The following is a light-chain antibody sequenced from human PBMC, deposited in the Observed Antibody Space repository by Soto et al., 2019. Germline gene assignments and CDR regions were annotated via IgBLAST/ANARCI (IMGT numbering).Light chain of an antibody. Sequence: HSALTQPPSASGSLGQSVTISCTGSSSDVGTYNYVSWYQQYPGKAPKLMIYEVTKGPSGVPDRFSGSKSGNTASLTVSGLQADDEADYYCSSYAGSNNFVVFGGATKLTVL. CDR3: SSYAGSNNFVV. CDR2: EVT. CDR1: SSDVGTYNY. V-gene: IGLV2-8*01. J-gene: IGLJ2*01.